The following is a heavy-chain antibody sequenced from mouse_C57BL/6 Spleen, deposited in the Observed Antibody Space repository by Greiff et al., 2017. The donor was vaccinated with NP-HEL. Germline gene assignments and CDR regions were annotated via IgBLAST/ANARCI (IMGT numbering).Heavy chain of an antibody. CDR1: GFSFNTYA. CDR3: VRSTMAYFDY. Sequence: EVQLVESGGGLVQPTGSLKLSCAASGFSFNTYAMNWVRQAPGKGLEWVARIRSKSNNYATYYADSVKDRFTISRDDSESMLYLQMNNLKTEDTAMYYCVRSTMAYFDYWGQGTTLTVSS. V-gene: IGHV10-1*01. J-gene: IGHJ2*01. D-gene: IGHD2-1*01. CDR2: IRSKSNNYAT.